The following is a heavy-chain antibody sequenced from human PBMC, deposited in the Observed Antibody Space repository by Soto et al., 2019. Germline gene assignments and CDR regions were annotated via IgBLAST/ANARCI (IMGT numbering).Heavy chain of an antibody. CDR2: LSSDGVGA. CDR3: ARDLGGPDY. J-gene: IGHJ4*02. Sequence: GGSLRLSCAASDFSLSPYWMHWVRQVPGRGLEWVARLSSDGVGAAYADSVKGRFFISRDIARNTISLQMNSLRADDTAVYYCARDLGGPDYWGRGTSVTVSS. D-gene: IGHD3-16*01. V-gene: IGHV3-74*03. CDR1: DFSLSPYW.